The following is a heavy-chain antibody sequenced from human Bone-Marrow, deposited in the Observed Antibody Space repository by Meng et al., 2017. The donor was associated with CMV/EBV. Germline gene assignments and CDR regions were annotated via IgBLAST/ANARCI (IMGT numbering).Heavy chain of an antibody. J-gene: IGHJ6*02. V-gene: IGHV1-69*10. CDR2: IIPILGIA. CDR1: GGTFSSYA. D-gene: IGHD3-3*01. CDR3: ARETTIFGVVNLGV. Sequence: SVKVSCKASGGTFSSYAISWVRQAPGQGLEWMGGIIPILGIANYAQKFQGRVTITADKSTSTAYMELSSLRSEDTAVYYCARETTIFGVVNLGVWGQGTTVTVSS.